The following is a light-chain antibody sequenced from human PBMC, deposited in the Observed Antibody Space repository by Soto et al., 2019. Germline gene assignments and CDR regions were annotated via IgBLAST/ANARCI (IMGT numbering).Light chain of an antibody. CDR1: QGIRDD. V-gene: IGKV1-17*01. CDR2: GAS. J-gene: IGKJ2*01. Sequence: DIQMTQSPSSLSASVGDRVTITCRASQGIRDDLSWYQQKPGKAPKRLIYGASTLQSGVPLRFTGSGSGTGFTLTINSLQPDDFAVYYCQQYYNWPPYTFGQGTKLQIE. CDR3: QQYYNWPPYT.